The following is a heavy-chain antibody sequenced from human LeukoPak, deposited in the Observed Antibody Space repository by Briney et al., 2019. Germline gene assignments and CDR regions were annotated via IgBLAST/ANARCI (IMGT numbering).Heavy chain of an antibody. D-gene: IGHD1-26*01. CDR2: TTPSGST. Sequence: SQTLSLTCTVSGGSITSGNYFWSWIRQPAGKGLEWIGRTTPSGSTNYNPSLKSRVTISVDTSNNQFSLRLSSVTAADTAVYYCTRYGRRGTFGDAFDLWGQGTIITVSS. CDR3: TRYGRRGTFGDAFDL. CDR1: GGSITSGNYF. J-gene: IGHJ3*01. V-gene: IGHV4-61*02.